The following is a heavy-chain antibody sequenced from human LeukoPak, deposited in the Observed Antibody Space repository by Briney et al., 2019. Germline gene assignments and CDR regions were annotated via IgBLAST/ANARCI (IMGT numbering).Heavy chain of an antibody. Sequence: AGGSLRLSCAASGFTFSSYSMNGVRQAPGKGLEWVSSISSTSSYIYYADSVKGRFTISRDNAKNSLYLQMNSLRAEDTAVYYCAREKAIAARRGYAFDIWGQGTMVTVSS. CDR1: GFTFSSYS. J-gene: IGHJ3*02. CDR3: AREKAIAARRGYAFDI. CDR2: ISSTSSYI. D-gene: IGHD6-6*01. V-gene: IGHV3-21*01.